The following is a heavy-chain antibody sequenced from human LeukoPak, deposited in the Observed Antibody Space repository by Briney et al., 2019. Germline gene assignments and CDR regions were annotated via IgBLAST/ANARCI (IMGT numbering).Heavy chain of an antibody. CDR2: INHSGST. V-gene: IGHV4-34*01. CDR3: AGLVDTAMVTR. D-gene: IGHD5-18*01. J-gene: IGHJ4*02. Sequence: SETLSLTCAVYGGSFSGYYWSWIRQPPGKGLEWIGEINHSGSTNYNPSLKSRVTISVDTSKNQFSLKLSSVTAADTAVYYCAGLVDTAMVTRWGQGTLVTVSS. CDR1: GGSFSGYY.